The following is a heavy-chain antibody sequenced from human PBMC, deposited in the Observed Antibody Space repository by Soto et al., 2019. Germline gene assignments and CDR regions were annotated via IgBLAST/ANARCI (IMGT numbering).Heavy chain of an antibody. CDR1: CCTFPSYG. D-gene: IGHD3-22*01. CDR2: ISAYNGNT. V-gene: IGHV1-18*01. Sequence: SEQVSFQASCCTFPSYGIILVRQAPGHGLEWMGWISAYNGNTNYAPKHQGRITMTAASYTSTAYMELRSLASDDTAVYYCARDLYYDSSGYYSGFDYWGQGTLVTVSS. J-gene: IGHJ4*02. CDR3: ARDLYYDSSGYYSGFDY.